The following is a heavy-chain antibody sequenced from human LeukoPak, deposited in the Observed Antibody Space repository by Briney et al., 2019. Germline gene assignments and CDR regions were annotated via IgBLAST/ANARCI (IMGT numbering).Heavy chain of an antibody. D-gene: IGHD3-10*01. Sequence: GGSLRLPCAASGFTFSSYSMNWVRQAPGKGLEWVSSISSSSSYIYYADSVKGRFTISRDNAKNSLYLQMNSLRAEDTAVYYCARAGGFGELYYWGQGTLVTVSS. CDR1: GFTFSSYS. J-gene: IGHJ4*02. CDR3: ARAGGFGELYY. V-gene: IGHV3-21*01. CDR2: ISSSSSYI.